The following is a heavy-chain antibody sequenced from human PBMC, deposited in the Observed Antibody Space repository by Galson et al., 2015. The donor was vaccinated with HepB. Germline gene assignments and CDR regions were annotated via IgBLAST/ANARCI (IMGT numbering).Heavy chain of an antibody. V-gene: IGHV3-48*02. Sequence: SLRLSCAASGFTFSNHNMNWVRQAPGEGLEWVSSITGTTGAMYYADSVKGRFTISRDNAKNSLYLQLDSLNDEDTAVYYCARRPYCGANCYSTPYYFDYWGQGTLVTVSS. CDR1: GFTFSNHN. J-gene: IGHJ4*02. D-gene: IGHD2-21*01. CDR2: ITGTTGAM. CDR3: ARRPYCGANCYSTPYYFDY.